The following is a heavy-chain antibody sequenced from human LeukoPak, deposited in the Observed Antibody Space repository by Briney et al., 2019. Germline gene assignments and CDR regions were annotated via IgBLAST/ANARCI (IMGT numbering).Heavy chain of an antibody. D-gene: IGHD3-10*01. CDR2: INPSGGST. J-gene: IGHJ4*02. CDR3: ARNVDSGLDY. Sequence: ASVKVSCKASGYTFTSYDINWVRQATGQGLEWMGFINPSGGSTSYAQKFQGRVTMTRVTSTSTVYMELSSLRSEDTAVYYCARNVDSGLDYWGQGTLVTVSS. V-gene: IGHV1-46*03. CDR1: GYTFTSYD.